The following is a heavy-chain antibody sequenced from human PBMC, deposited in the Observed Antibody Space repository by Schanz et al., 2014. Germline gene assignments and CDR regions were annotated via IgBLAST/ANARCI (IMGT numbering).Heavy chain of an antibody. V-gene: IGHV1-69*02. J-gene: IGHJ4*02. CDR3: ARGRGFYDY. D-gene: IGHD3-10*01. CDR1: GGTFSSFG. Sequence: VQLEQSGAEVKKPGSSVKVSCKASGGTFSSFGINWVRQAPGQGLEWMGRIIPSLGLAKYEQKFQDKVTITADTSTTTAYMELSSLTSEDTAVHYCARGRGFYDYWGQGSLVTVSS. CDR2: IIPSLGLA.